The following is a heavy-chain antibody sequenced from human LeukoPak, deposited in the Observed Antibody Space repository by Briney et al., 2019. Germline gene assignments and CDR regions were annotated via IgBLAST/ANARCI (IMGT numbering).Heavy chain of an antibody. Sequence: SETLSLTCTVSGGSISSYYWSWIRQPPGKGLEWIGYIYYSGSTNYNPSLKSRVTISVDTSKNQFSLKLSSVTAADTAVYYCARHGPTVTTFDYWSQGTLVTVSS. D-gene: IGHD4-17*01. J-gene: IGHJ4*02. V-gene: IGHV4-59*08. CDR3: ARHGPTVTTFDY. CDR1: GGSISSYY. CDR2: IYYSGST.